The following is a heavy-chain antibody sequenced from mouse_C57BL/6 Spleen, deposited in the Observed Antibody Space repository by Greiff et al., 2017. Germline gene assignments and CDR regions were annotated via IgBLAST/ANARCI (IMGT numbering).Heavy chain of an antibody. CDR1: GYTFTSYG. J-gene: IGHJ1*03. V-gene: IGHV1-81*01. CDR3: ARGGDYDSYWYFDV. Sequence: QVQLQQSGAELARPGASVKLSCKASGYTFTSYGISWVKQRTGQGLEWIGEIYPRSGNTYYNEKFKGKATLTADKSSSTAYMELRSLTSEDSAVYVCARGGDYDSYWYFDVWGTGTTVTVSS. D-gene: IGHD2-4*01. CDR2: IYPRSGNT.